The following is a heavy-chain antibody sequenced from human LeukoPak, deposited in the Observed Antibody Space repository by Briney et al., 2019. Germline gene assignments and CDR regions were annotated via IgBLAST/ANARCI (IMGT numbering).Heavy chain of an antibody. D-gene: IGHD5-12*01. CDR3: AKGGYDYVEIGYFDY. J-gene: IGHJ4*02. CDR1: GFTFSNYA. V-gene: IGHV3-23*01. Sequence: GGSLRLSCAASGFTFSNYAMSWVRQAPGKGLEWVSLIIGSTRSTFYADSVKGRFTISRDNSKNTLYLQMDSLRAEDTAVYYCAKGGYDYVEIGYFDYWGQGTLVTVSS. CDR2: IIGSTRST.